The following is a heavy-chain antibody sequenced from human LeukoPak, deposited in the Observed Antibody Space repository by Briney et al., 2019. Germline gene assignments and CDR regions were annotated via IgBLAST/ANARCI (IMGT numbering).Heavy chain of an antibody. CDR3: ASRAYDSTGYYSDAFDI. Sequence: SETLSLTCTVSGRSISSYYWSWIRQPAGKGLEWIGRMYTSGSTNYNPSLKSRVTMSVDTSKNQFSLKLSSVTTADTAVYYCASRAYDSTGYYSDAFDIWGQGTMVTVSS. V-gene: IGHV4-4*07. D-gene: IGHD3-22*01. J-gene: IGHJ3*02. CDR2: MYTSGST. CDR1: GRSISSYY.